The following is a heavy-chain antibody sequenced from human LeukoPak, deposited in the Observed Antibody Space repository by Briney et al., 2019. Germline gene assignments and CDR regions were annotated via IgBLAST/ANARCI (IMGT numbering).Heavy chain of an antibody. Sequence: GASVKVSCKASGYTFTGYYIHWVRQAPGQGLEWMGWINPNSGGTNYAQKFQGRVTMTRDTSISTAYMELSRLRSDDTAVYYCARGAYCGGDCYSFDYWGQGTLVAVSS. CDR2: INPNSGGT. CDR3: ARGAYCGGDCYSFDY. V-gene: IGHV1-2*02. D-gene: IGHD2-21*01. J-gene: IGHJ4*02. CDR1: GYTFTGYY.